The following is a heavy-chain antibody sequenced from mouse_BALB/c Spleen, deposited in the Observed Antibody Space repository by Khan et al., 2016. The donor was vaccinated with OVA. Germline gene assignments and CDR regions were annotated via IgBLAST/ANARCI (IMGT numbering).Heavy chain of an antibody. V-gene: IGHV3-2*02. D-gene: IGHD1-1*01. CDR1: GYSITSGYA. CDR2: ISYSDFP. CDR3: ARSNYYGYYFDY. Sequence: EVQLQESGPGLVKPSQSLSLTCTVTGYSITSGYAWNWIRQFPGNKLEWMGYISYSDFPNYNPSLKSRISITRDTSKNQFFLQLSSVTTEDTATYYCARSNYYGYYFDYWGQGATLTVSS. J-gene: IGHJ2*01.